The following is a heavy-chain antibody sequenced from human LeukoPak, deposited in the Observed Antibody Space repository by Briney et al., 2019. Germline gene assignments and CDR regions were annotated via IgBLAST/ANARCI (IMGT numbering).Heavy chain of an antibody. CDR3: ARDPVGGSTFFDS. D-gene: IGHD3-16*01. Sequence: SQTLSLTCAISGDSVSSDSAAWNWIRQSPSRGLEWLARTYFRSKLYYDYALAVKGRITINPDTSKNQFSLQLNSVTPEDTAVYFCARDPVGGSTFFDSWGQGTLVTVSS. J-gene: IGHJ4*02. CDR1: GDSVSSDSAA. V-gene: IGHV6-1*01. CDR2: TYFRSKLYY.